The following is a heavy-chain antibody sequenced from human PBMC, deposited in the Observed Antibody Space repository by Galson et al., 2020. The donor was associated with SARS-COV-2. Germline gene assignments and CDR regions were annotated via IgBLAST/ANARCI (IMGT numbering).Heavy chain of an antibody. V-gene: IGHV3-64D*09. Sequence: GESLKISCSAYGFTFSSYAMHWVRQAPGKGLEYVSAISSNGGSTYYADSVKGRFTISRDNSKNTLYLQMSSLRAEDTAVYYCVKDHGGSYGNWGQGTLVTVSS. CDR3: VKDHGGSYGN. D-gene: IGHD1-26*01. CDR1: GFTFSSYA. J-gene: IGHJ4*02. CDR2: ISSNGGST.